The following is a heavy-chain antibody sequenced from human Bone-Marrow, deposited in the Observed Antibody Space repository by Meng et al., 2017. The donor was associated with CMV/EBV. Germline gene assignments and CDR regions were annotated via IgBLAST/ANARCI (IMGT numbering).Heavy chain of an antibody. CDR1: GGSISSGGYY. D-gene: IGHD2-21*01. Sequence: SETLSLTCTVSGGSISSGGYYWSWIRQHPGKGLEWIGYIYYSGSTNYNPSLKSRVTISVDTSKNQFSLKLSSVTAADTAVYYCAREVAPWSYYYGMDVWGQGTTVTVSS. J-gene: IGHJ6*02. CDR2: IYYSGST. V-gene: IGHV4-61*08. CDR3: AREVAPWSYYYGMDV.